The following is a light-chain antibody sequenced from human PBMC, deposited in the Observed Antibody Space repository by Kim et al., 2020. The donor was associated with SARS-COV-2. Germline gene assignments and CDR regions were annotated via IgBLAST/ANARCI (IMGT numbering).Light chain of an antibody. V-gene: IGLV1-40*03. CDR2: GND. Sequence: AGYVVHWYQQLPGTAPKLLIYGNDNRPAGVPERFSGSKSGASASLAISGLQAEDEAVYYCQSYDSSLTLFGGGTKLTVL. CDR3: QSYDSSLTL. CDR1: AGYV. J-gene: IGLJ2*01.